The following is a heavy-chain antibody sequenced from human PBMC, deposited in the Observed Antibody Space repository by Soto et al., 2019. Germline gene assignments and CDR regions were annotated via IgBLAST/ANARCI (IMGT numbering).Heavy chain of an antibody. J-gene: IGHJ5*02. CDR2: IYYSGST. D-gene: IGHD3-22*01. CDR3: ARGRYYESSGYYH. V-gene: IGHV4-61*01. CDR1: GGSVSSGSYY. Sequence: QVQLQESGPGLVKPSETLSLTCTVSGGSVSSGSYYWSWIRQPPGKGLEWIGYIYYSGSTNYNPSLKSRVTISVDTSKNQFALKLSSVTAADTAVYYCARGRYYESSGYYHWGQGTLVTVSS.